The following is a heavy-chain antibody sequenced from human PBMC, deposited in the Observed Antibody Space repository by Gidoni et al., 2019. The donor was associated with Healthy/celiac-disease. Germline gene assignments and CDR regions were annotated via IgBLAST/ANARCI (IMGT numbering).Heavy chain of an antibody. D-gene: IGHD3-3*01. V-gene: IGHV5-51*01. J-gene: IGHJ5*02. Sequence: EVQLVQSGAEVKTPGESLTISCKGSGYSFTSYCIGWVRQMPGKGLEWMGIIYPGDSETRYSPSFQGQVTISADKSISTAYLQWSSLKASDTAMYYCARTLVTKLRFLEWTRNWFDPWGQGTLVTVSS. CDR1: GYSFTSYC. CDR3: ARTLVTKLRFLEWTRNWFDP. CDR2: IYPGDSET.